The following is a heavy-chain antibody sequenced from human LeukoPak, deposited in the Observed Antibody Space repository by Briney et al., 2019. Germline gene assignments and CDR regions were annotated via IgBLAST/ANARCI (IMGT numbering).Heavy chain of an antibody. D-gene: IGHD6-19*01. CDR3: AVWATVAGTDFDY. V-gene: IGHV1-2*02. Sequence: ASVKVSCKTSGYTFTGYFIHWVRQAPGQGLEWMGWINPDSGGTHPAQKFQGRVTMTREMSTSTAYMELSGLRFDDTAVYYCAVWATVAGTDFDYWGQGTLVTVSS. J-gene: IGHJ4*02. CDR1: GYTFTGYF. CDR2: INPDSGGT.